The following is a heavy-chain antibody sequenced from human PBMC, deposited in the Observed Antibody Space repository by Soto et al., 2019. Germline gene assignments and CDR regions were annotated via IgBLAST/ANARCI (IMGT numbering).Heavy chain of an antibody. V-gene: IGHV1-69*06. Sequence: QVQLVQSGAEVKKPGSSVKVSCKASGGNFDIYGFNWARQAPGQGLEWMGTIIPIFGTADYAQKFEGRVSITADKSTSTAYMELRSLTSEDTAMYYCARGGIHYYDSSGHAFDYWGQGTLITVSS. D-gene: IGHD3-22*01. CDR3: ARGGIHYYDSSGHAFDY. J-gene: IGHJ4*02. CDR2: IIPIFGTA. CDR1: GGNFDIYG.